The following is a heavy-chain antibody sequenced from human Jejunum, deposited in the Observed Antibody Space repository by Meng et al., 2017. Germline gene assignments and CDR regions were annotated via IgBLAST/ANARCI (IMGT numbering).Heavy chain of an antibody. CDR1: GFSFSIHA. Sequence: EGQLVESGGGLVQPGGSLRLSCAASGFSFSIHAMNWVRQAPGKGLEWVSGITAAGSTSQYADSVKGRFTISRDNSKNTLFLQMNRLRAEDTALYYCAKDFGSGWYDYWGQGTLVTVSS. D-gene: IGHD6-19*01. CDR3: AKDFGSGWYDY. CDR2: ITAAGSTS. V-gene: IGHV3-23*04. J-gene: IGHJ4*02.